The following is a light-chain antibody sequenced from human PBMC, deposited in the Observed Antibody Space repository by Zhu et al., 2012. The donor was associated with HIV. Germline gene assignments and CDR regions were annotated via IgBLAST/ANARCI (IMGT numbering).Light chain of an antibody. Sequence: ALRMTQSPSSLSASTGDRVNITCRASQAIGTHLAWYQQKPGKAPDLLISSTSILQSDVPSRFSGSGSGTDFTLSISCLQSEDFATYYCQQYHNFPLTFGGGTKVEIK. J-gene: IGKJ4*01. V-gene: IGKV1-8*01. CDR1: QAIGTH. CDR2: STS. CDR3: QQYHNFPLT.